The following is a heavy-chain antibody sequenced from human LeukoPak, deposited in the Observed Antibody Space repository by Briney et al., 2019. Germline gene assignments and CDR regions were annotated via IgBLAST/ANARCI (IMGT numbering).Heavy chain of an antibody. CDR2: INPNSGGT. J-gene: IGHJ4*02. D-gene: IGHD3-22*01. CDR1: GYTFTGYY. Sequence: ASVKVSCKASGYTFTGYYMHWVRQAPGQGLEWMGWINPNSGGTNYAQKFQGRVTMTRDTSISTAYMELSRLRSDDTAVYYCARGNYYDSSGYYFWGQGTLVTVSS. V-gene: IGHV1-2*02. CDR3: ARGNYYDSSGYYF.